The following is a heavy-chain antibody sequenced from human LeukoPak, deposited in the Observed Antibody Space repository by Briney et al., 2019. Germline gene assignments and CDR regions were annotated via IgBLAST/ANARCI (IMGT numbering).Heavy chain of an antibody. J-gene: IGHJ6*02. V-gene: IGHV4-34*01. D-gene: IGHD2-2*01. CDR3: ARGCSSTRCDYYGMDV. Sequence: PSETLSLTCTVSGGSISSYYWSWIRQPPGKGLEWIGEINHSGSTNYNPSLKSRVTISVDTSKNQFSLKLSSVTAADTAVYYCARGCSSTRCDYYGMDVWGQGTTVTVSS. CDR1: GGSISSYY. CDR2: INHSGST.